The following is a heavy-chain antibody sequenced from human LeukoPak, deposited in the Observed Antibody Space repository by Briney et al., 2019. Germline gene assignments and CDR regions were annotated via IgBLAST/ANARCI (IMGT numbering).Heavy chain of an antibody. J-gene: IGHJ6*03. D-gene: IGHD2-2*02. V-gene: IGHV1-69-2*01. CDR1: GYTFTDYY. CDR3: ARDNTSLRLPAAIRDYYYYYYMDV. Sequence: ASVKVSCKTSGYTFTDYYMHWVQQAPGKGLEWMGRVDPEDGEIIYAEKFQGRVTITADTSTDTTYMELSSLRSEDTAVYYCARDNTSLRLPAAIRDYYYYYYMDVWGKGTTVTVSS. CDR2: VDPEDGEI.